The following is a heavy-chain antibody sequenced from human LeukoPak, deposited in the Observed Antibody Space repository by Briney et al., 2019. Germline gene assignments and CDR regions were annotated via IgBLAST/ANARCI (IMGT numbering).Heavy chain of an antibody. CDR1: GFTFSSYD. CDR2: ISYEGGNK. J-gene: IGHJ4*02. D-gene: IGHD3-16*02. CDR3: AKDLYVSGNYRPGLEY. V-gene: IGHV3-30*18. Sequence: GGSLRLSSAASGFTFSSYDMHCVRQAPGKGLEWVALISYEGGNKYYGDSVKGRFTISRDNSKNTVYLQMNTLRGEDTAVYYCAKDLYVSGNYRPGLEYWGQGTLVTVSS.